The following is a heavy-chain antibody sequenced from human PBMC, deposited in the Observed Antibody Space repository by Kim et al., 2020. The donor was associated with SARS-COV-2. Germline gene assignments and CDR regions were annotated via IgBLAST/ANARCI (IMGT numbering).Heavy chain of an antibody. CDR3: ARDLRCSSTSCYRLGYYYYMDV. J-gene: IGHJ6*03. CDR1: GYTFTGYY. V-gene: IGHV1-2*02. CDR2: INPNSGGT. D-gene: IGHD2-2*02. Sequence: ASVKVSCKASGYTFTGYYMHWVRQAPGQGLEWMGWINPNSGGTNYAQKFQGRVTMTRDTSISTAYMELSRLRSDDTAVYYCARDLRCSSTSCYRLGYYYYMDVWGKGTTDSDPS.